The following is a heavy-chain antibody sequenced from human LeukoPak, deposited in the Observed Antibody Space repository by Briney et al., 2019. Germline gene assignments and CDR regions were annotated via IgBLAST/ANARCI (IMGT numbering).Heavy chain of an antibody. CDR2: ISYDGSNK. Sequence: GRSLRLSCAASGFTFSSYAMHWVRQAPGKGLECVAVISYDGSNKYYADSVKGRFTISRDNSKNTLYLQMNSLRAEDTAVYYCAREVVVVPAAMIGFGGFDYWGQGTLVTVSS. D-gene: IGHD2-2*01. J-gene: IGHJ4*02. V-gene: IGHV3-30*04. CDR1: GFTFSSYA. CDR3: AREVVVVPAAMIGFGGFDY.